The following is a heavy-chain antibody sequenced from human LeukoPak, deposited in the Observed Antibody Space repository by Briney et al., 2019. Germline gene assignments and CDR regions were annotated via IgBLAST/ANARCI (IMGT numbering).Heavy chain of an antibody. D-gene: IGHD2-2*02. Sequence: GGSLRLSCAASGFTFSSYGMNWVRQAPGKGLEWVSYISSSSSTIYYADSVKGRFTISRDNAKNSLYLQMNSLRAEDTAVYYCARPGSPRRVPAAIRIYWYFDLWGRGTLVTVSS. CDR1: GFTFSSYG. J-gene: IGHJ2*01. CDR3: ARPGSPRRVPAAIRIYWYFDL. V-gene: IGHV3-48*04. CDR2: ISSSSSTI.